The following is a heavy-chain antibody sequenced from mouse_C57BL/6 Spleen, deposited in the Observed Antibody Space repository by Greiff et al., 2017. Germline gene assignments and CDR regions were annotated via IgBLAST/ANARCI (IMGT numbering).Heavy chain of an antibody. J-gene: IGHJ2*01. V-gene: IGHV1-22*01. Sequence: EVQGVESGPELVKPGASVKMSCKASGYTFTDYNMHWVKQSHGKSLEWIGYINPNNGGTSYNQKFKGKATLTVNKSSSTAYMELRSLTSEDSAVYYCARVDYHEDYWGQGTTLTVSS. CDR2: INPNNGGT. D-gene: IGHD1-1*01. CDR1: GYTFTDYN. CDR3: ARVDYHEDY.